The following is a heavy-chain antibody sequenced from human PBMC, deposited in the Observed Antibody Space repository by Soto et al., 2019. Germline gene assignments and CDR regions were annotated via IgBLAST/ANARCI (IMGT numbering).Heavy chain of an antibody. Sequence: GGSLRLSCAASGFTFDDYAMHWVRQAPGKGLEWVSGISWNSGSIGYADSVKGRFTISRDNAKNSLYLQMNSLRAEDTALYYCAKASQDIVLVPAAMKSGGYYFDYWGQGTLVTVSS. CDR3: AKASQDIVLVPAAMKSGGYYFDY. D-gene: IGHD2-2*01. V-gene: IGHV3-9*01. J-gene: IGHJ4*02. CDR2: ISWNSGSI. CDR1: GFTFDDYA.